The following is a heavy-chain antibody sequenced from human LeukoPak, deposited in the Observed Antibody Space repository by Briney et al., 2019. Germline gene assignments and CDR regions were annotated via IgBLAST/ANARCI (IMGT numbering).Heavy chain of an antibody. D-gene: IGHD4-17*01. V-gene: IGHV3-7*01. CDR1: GFTFSSYG. J-gene: IGHJ4*02. CDR2: IRQDGSQK. CDR3: ARESGSVTSEVDFDY. Sequence: GGSLRLSCAASGFTFSSYGMSWVRQAPGKGLEWVATIRQDGSQKYYVDSVKGRFTISRGNAKNSLYLQMNSLRAEDTAVYYCARESGSVTSEVDFDYWGQGTLVTVSS.